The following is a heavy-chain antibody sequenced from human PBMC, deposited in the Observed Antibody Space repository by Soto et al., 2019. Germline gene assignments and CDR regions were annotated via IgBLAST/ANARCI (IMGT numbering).Heavy chain of an antibody. CDR3: AKMLGATLVDY. Sequence: QVQLQESGPGLVKPSGTLSLPCTVSGASISSTSSGDWWSWVRQPPGKGLEWIGEIHHSGSTNYNPSLKRRFAMSVDKSKNQFSLRLYSVTAADTAVYYCAKMLGATLVDYWGQGTLVTVSS. V-gene: IGHV4-4*02. J-gene: IGHJ4*02. CDR1: GASISSTSSGDW. CDR2: IHHSGST. D-gene: IGHD1-26*01.